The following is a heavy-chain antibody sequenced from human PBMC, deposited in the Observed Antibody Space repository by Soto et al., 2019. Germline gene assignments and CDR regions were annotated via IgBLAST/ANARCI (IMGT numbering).Heavy chain of an antibody. D-gene: IGHD3-22*01. J-gene: IGHJ4*02. V-gene: IGHV4-39*01. CDR3: MLGSGSYPSYFDS. CDR1: GGSISGSSYY. CDR2: IYYSGST. Sequence: SETLSLTCTVSGGSISGSSYYWGWIRQPPGKGLEWIGNIYYSGSTYYNPSLKSRVTISVDTSKNQFSLKLSSVTAADTAVYYCMLGSGSYPSYFDSWGQGTLVTVSS.